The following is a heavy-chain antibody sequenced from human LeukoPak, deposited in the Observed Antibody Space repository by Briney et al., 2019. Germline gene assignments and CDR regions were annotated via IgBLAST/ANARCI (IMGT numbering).Heavy chain of an antibody. V-gene: IGHV3-23*01. D-gene: IGHD2-2*01. CDR2: ISGSGGST. CDR1: GFTFSSYA. J-gene: IGHJ5*02. Sequence: GGSLRLSCAASGFTFSSYAMSWVRQAPGKGLEWVSAISGSGGSTYYANSVKGRFTISRDNSKNTLYLQMNSLRAEDTAVYYCAKVSTDPSVSGDWFDPWGQGTLVTVSS. CDR3: AKVSTDPSVSGDWFDP.